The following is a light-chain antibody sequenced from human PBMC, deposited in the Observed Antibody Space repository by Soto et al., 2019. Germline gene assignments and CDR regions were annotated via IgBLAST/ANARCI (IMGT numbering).Light chain of an antibody. CDR1: QSIGRW. CDR2: DAS. CDR3: QQYNTYSPERT. V-gene: IGKV1-5*01. Sequence: DIQMTQSHSTLSAFVGDRVTITCRASQSIGRWLAWYQQKPGKAPKLLIYDASSLESGVPSRFSGSGSGTEFTLTISSLQPDDFATYYVQQYNTYSPERTFGQGTKVEVK. J-gene: IGKJ1*01.